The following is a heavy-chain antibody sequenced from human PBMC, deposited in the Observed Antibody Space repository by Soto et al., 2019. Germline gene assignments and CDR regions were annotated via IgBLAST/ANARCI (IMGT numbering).Heavy chain of an antibody. CDR2: ITPNNGDT. CDR3: ARVAPCSGGICYSRHIDY. CDR1: GYSFATHG. D-gene: IGHD2-15*01. V-gene: IGHV1-18*01. Sequence: QVQLQQSGAEVKKPGASVKVSCKASGYSFATHGISWVRQAPGQGLQWMGWITPNNGDTNYAQRLQGRLTMTTDTSTNTAYMELRSLSSDDTAVYVCARVAPCSGGICYSRHIDYWGQGTLVTVSS. J-gene: IGHJ4*02.